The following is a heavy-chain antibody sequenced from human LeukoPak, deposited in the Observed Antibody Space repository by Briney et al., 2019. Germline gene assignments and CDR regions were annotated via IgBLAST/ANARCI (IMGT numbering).Heavy chain of an antibody. CDR3: ARDRVAAAGPDY. D-gene: IGHD6-13*01. CDR1: GFTFSSYS. Sequence: GGSLRLSCAASGFTFSSYSMNWVRQAPGKGLEWVSSISSSSYIYYADSVKGRFTISRDNAKNSLYLQMNSLRAEDTAVYYCARDRVAAAGPDYWGQGTLVTVSS. V-gene: IGHV3-21*01. J-gene: IGHJ4*02. CDR2: ISSSSYI.